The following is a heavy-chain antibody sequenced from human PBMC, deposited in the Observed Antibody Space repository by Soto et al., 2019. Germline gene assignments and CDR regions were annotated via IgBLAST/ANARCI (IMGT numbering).Heavy chain of an antibody. V-gene: IGHV3-53*01. D-gene: IGHD6-19*01. Sequence: HPGGSLRLSCAASGFTVSSNYMSWVRQAPGKGLEWVSVIYSGGSTYYADSVKGRFTISRDNSKNTLYLQMNSLRAEDTAVYYCARVISEVYSSGWHHYSYYYGMDVWGQGTTVTVSS. CDR1: GFTVSSNY. CDR3: ARVISEVYSSGWHHYSYYYGMDV. CDR2: IYSGGST. J-gene: IGHJ6*02.